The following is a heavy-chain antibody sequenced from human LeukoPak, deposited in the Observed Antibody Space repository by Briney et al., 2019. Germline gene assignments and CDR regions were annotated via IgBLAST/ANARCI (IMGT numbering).Heavy chain of an antibody. J-gene: IGHJ4*02. Sequence: GGSLGLSCAASGFTFSSYTMNWVRQAPGKGLEWVSYISSGSNTIYYAGSVKGRFTISRDNTKNSLYLQMNSLRAEDTAVYYCAIGGTMVRGGTFDYWGQGTLVTVSS. CDR1: GFTFSSYT. CDR3: AIGGTMVRGGTFDY. V-gene: IGHV3-48*04. D-gene: IGHD3-10*01. CDR2: ISSGSNTI.